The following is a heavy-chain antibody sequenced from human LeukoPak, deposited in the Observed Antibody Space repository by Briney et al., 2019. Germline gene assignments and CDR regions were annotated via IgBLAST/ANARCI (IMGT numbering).Heavy chain of an antibody. D-gene: IGHD1-26*01. V-gene: IGHV3-11*01. J-gene: IGHJ4*02. CDR3: AREVQGSGRDFDY. CDR2: IGTRSNPI. CDR1: GFSFGDFY. Sequence: GGSLRLSCAASGFSFGDFYMSWIRQAPGMGLEWISYIGTRSNPIYYADSVKGRFTISRDDAKNSLYLQMNSLRDEDTAVYFCAREVQGSGRDFDYWGQGILVTVSS.